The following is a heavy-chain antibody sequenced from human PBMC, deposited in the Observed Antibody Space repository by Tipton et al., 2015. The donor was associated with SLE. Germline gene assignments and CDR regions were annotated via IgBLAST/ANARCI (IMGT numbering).Heavy chain of an antibody. V-gene: IGHV4-61*02. J-gene: IGHJ4*02. CDR3: ASTIRGMVAHFDY. CDR2: IYTSGST. CDR1: GGSISSGSYY. D-gene: IGHD3-10*01. Sequence: TLSLTCTVSGGSISSGSYYWSWIRQPAGKGLEWIGRIYTSGSTNYNPSLKSRVTISVDTSKNQFSLKLSSVTAADTAVYYCASTIRGMVAHFDYWGQGTLVTVSS.